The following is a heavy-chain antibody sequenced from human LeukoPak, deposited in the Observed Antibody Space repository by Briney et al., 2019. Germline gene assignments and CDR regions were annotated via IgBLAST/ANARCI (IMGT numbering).Heavy chain of an antibody. CDR1: GFIVSSKY. Sequence: PGGSLRLSCAASGFIVSSKYMSWVRQAPGKGLEWVSVIYSGGSTYYAASVEGRFTISRDNSKNTAYLQMNNLRVDDTAVYYCARAGPIDYWGQGILVTVSS. CDR3: ARAGPIDY. J-gene: IGHJ4*02. CDR2: IYSGGST. V-gene: IGHV3-53*01.